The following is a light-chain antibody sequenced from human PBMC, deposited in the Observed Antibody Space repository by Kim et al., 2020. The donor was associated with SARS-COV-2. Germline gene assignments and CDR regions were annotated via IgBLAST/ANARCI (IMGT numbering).Light chain of an antibody. J-gene: IGKJ1*01. Sequence: AIRMTQSPSSLSASTGDRVTITCRASQGISSYLAWYQQKPGKAPNLLIYAASTLQSGVPSRFSGSGSGTDFTLTISWLQSEDFATYYCQQYKRYPRTFGQGTKVDIK. CDR2: AAS. CDR3: QQYKRYPRT. V-gene: IGKV1-8*01. CDR1: QGISSY.